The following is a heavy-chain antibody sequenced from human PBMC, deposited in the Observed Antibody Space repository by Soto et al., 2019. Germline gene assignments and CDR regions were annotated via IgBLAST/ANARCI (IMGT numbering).Heavy chain of an antibody. CDR3: AGSVRYYNAAKDGAFEI. J-gene: IGHJ3*02. V-gene: IGHV5-51*03. Sequence: EVQLVQSGAEMKKPGESLKISCQGSGYSSRSYSISWVRQMPGKGLEWMGIIYPGDSDTRHSPLFEGQVTTSADKSIRTAYLQWSSLKASDTAMYDCAGSVRYYNAAKDGAFEIWGQGPMVTVSS. CDR2: IYPGDSDT. D-gene: IGHD3-10*01. CDR1: GYSSRSYS.